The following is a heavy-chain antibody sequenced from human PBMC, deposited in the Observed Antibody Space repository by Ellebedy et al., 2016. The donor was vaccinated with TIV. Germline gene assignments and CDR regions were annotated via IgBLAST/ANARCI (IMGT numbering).Heavy chain of an antibody. CDR3: ARDEVVGANRGYQFYGMDV. CDR1: GHTFRGYY. Sequence: ASVKVSCKASGHTFRGYYIHWVRQAPGQGLEWMDWINPNSGGTNHAQKFQGRLTLTTETSINTAYMELNRLRPDDTAMYYCARDEVVGANRGYQFYGMDVWGQGTTVTVSS. CDR2: INPNSGGT. J-gene: IGHJ6*02. V-gene: IGHV1-2*02. D-gene: IGHD1-26*01.